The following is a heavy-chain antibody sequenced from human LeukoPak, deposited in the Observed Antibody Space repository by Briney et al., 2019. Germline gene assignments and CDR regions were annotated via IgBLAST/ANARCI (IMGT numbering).Heavy chain of an antibody. Sequence: GGSLRLSCAASVDSHIANDMTSRRQAPGKGVEWVSVLYSDGNTKYADSVQGRFTISRDNSKNTLYLEMNSLSPDDTAVYYCARRVEPLGAKSLAYWGQGTLVTVSS. J-gene: IGHJ4*02. CDR2: LYSDGNT. V-gene: IGHV3-53*01. CDR1: VDSHIAND. CDR3: ARRVEPLGAKSLAY. D-gene: IGHD1-14*01.